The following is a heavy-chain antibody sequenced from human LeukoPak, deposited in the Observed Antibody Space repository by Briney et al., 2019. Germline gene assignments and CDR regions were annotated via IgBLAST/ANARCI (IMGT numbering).Heavy chain of an antibody. CDR1: GGTFSSYA. D-gene: IGHD5-24*01. CDR2: ITPSGGST. J-gene: IGHJ6*02. CDR3: ARVEMATINGMDV. V-gene: IGHV1-46*01. Sequence: ASVKVSCKASGGTFSSYAISWVRQAPGQGLEWMGIITPSGGSTNYAQKFQGRVTMTRDTSTTTVYMELSSLRSEDTAVYYCARVEMATINGMDVWGQGTTVTVSS.